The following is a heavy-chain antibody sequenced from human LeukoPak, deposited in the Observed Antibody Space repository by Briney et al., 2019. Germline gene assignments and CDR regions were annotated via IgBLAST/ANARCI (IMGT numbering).Heavy chain of an antibody. CDR2: ISASSGYT. CDR3: ARDWSRNWFDP. J-gene: IGHJ5*02. CDR1: GFIFSDYY. Sequence: SGGSLTLSCAASGFIFSDYYMSWIRQAPGKGLEWISYISASSGYTKYADSVKGRFTISRDSAKNSLYLEMNSLRAEDTAVYYCARDWSRNWFDPWGQGTLVTVCS. V-gene: IGHV3-11*06.